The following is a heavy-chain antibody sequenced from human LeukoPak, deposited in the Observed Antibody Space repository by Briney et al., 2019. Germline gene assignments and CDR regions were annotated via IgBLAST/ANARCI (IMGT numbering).Heavy chain of an antibody. CDR1: GYNLTNYG. V-gene: IGHV1-18*01. CDR2: ISAYIGNT. D-gene: IGHD3-3*02. Sequence: ASVKVSCKASGYNLTNYGINWVRQAPGQGLEWMGWISAYIGNTIHSQKFQGRVTMTTDTSTNTAYMELRSLRSDDTGVYYCARFTPRLSREKFDYWGQGTLVTVSS. J-gene: IGHJ4*02. CDR3: ARFTPRLSREKFDY.